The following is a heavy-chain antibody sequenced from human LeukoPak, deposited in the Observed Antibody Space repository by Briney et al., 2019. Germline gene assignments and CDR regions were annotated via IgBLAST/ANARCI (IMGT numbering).Heavy chain of an antibody. V-gene: IGHV3-11*05. CDR3: ARGLRGITSEGIN. D-gene: IGHD1-14*01. CDR2: ISSGSSYT. Sequence: GGSLRLSCAASGFTFSDYYMNWIRQVPGKGLEWVSYISSGSSYTNYADSVKGRFTVSRDNAKNSLYLEMNSLRAEDTAVYYCARGLRGITSEGINWGQGGLVSVSS. J-gene: IGHJ4*02. CDR1: GFTFSDYY.